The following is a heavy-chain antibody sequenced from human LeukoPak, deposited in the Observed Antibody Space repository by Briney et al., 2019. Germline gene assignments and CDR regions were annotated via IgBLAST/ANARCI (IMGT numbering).Heavy chain of an antibody. Sequence: GESLKISCKGSGYSFTSYWIGWVRQMPGKGLEWMGIIYPGDSDTRYSPSFQGQVTISADKSISTAYLQWSSLKASDTAMYYCARHHGVEDYYDSSGPYFDYWGQGTLVTVSS. CDR3: ARHHGVEDYYDSSGPYFDY. CDR1: GYSFTSYW. J-gene: IGHJ4*02. D-gene: IGHD3-22*01. CDR2: IYPGDSDT. V-gene: IGHV5-51*01.